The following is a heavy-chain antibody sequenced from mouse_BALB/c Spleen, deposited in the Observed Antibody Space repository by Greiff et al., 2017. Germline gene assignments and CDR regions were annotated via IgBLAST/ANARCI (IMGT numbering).Heavy chain of an antibody. J-gene: IGHJ2*01. CDR2: ISYSGST. D-gene: IGHD4-1*01. CDR1: GDSITSGY. CDR3: AMRANWDLYFDY. V-gene: IGHV3-8*02. Sequence: EVKLQESGPSLVKPSQTLSLTCSVTGDSITSGYWNWIRKFPGNKLEYMGYISYSGSTYYNPSLKSRISITRDTSKNQYYLQLNSVTTEDTATYYCAMRANWDLYFDYWGQGTTLTVSS.